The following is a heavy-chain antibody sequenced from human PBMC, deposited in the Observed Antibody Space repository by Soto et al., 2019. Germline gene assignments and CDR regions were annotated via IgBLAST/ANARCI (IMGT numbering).Heavy chain of an antibody. CDR1: GFTFSSFV. D-gene: IGHD3-16*01. CDR2: IYHDGSNK. Sequence: QVQLVESGGGGVQPGRSLRLSCATSGFTFSSFVMHWVRQAPGKGLEWVAVIYHDGSNKYYADSVKGRFTISRDNSKSTQYLQMNSLRAEDTAVYYCASRVGAVDYWGQGTLVTVSS. J-gene: IGHJ4*02. V-gene: IGHV3-33*01. CDR3: ASRVGAVDY.